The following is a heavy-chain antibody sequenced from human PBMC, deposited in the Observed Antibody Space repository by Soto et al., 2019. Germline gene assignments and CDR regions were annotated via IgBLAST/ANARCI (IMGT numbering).Heavy chain of an antibody. CDR3: ARGSGDNCFDN. V-gene: IGHV3-33*01. J-gene: IGHJ4*02. D-gene: IGHD1-20*01. CDR1: GFTLSNYG. Sequence: QVQLVESGGGVVQPGWSLRLSCAVSGFTLSNYGMHWARQAPGKGLEWVAVLWYDGSKKYYVDSVKGRFTFSRDNSKYTLYLQMNSRSAEDTAVYDWARGSGDNCFDNWGQGTLVIVSS. CDR2: LWYDGSKK.